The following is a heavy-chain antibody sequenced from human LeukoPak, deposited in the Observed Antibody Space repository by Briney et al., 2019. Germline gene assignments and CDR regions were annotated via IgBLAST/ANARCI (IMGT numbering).Heavy chain of an antibody. V-gene: IGHV4-39*01. CDR3: ARNIAVAGRGDYMDV. Sequence: PSETLSLTCTVSGGSISSSSYYWGWIRQPPGKGLEWIGSIYYSGSTYYNPSLKSQVTISVDTSKNQFSLKLSSVTAADTAVYYCARNIAVAGRGDYMDVWGKGTTVTISS. CDR1: GGSISSSSYY. CDR2: IYYSGST. D-gene: IGHD6-19*01. J-gene: IGHJ6*03.